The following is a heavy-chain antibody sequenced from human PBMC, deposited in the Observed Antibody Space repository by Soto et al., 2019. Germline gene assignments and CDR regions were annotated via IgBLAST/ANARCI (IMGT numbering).Heavy chain of an antibody. CDR2: ISGRGDGA. CDR1: GFAFSTYV. CDR3: AKEERTFGEGY. J-gene: IGHJ4*02. V-gene: IGHV3-23*01. D-gene: IGHD3-3*01. Sequence: EAQLLESGGDSAQPGGSLRLSCAACGFAFSTYVLNWVRQAPGKGLGWVSGISGRGDGAYYADSGRSRLTISREKSKNTFFLQMIRLRAADPAIYYCAKEERTFGEGYWDRGALVSVAS.